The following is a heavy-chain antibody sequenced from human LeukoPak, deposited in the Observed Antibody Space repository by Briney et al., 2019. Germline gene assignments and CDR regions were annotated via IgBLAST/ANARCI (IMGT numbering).Heavy chain of an antibody. CDR2: IKSKTDDGTT. D-gene: IGHD3-22*01. J-gene: IGHJ4*02. CDR3: TTDPVTLSTYYYDSSGYSPDY. V-gene: IGHV3-15*01. CDR1: GFTFSNAW. Sequence: GGSLRLSCAASGFTFSNAWMSWVRQAPGKGLEWVGRIKSKTDDGTTDYAAPVKGRFTISRDDSKNTLYLQMNSLKTEDTAVYYCTTDPVTLSTYYYDSSGYSPDYWGQGTLVTVSS.